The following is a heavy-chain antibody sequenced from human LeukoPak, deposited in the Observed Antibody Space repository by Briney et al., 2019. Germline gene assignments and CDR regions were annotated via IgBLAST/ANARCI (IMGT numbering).Heavy chain of an antibody. D-gene: IGHD3-22*01. J-gene: IGHJ4*02. CDR1: GYTFTGYY. CDR2: ISAYNGNT. V-gene: IGHV1-18*04. Sequence: GASVKVSCKASGYTFTGYYMHWVRQAPGQGLEWMGWISAYNGNTNYAQKLQGRVTMTTDTSTSTAYMELRSLRSDDTAVYYCARDRYYYDSSGYYYGDYWGQGTLVTVSS. CDR3: ARDRYYYDSSGYYYGDY.